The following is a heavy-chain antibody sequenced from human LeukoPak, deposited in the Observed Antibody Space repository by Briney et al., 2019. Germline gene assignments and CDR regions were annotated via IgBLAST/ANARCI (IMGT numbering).Heavy chain of an antibody. CDR2: TSYSGST. D-gene: IGHD4-11*01. Sequence: SETLSLTCTVSGGSISSYYWTWIRQPPGKGLEYIGYTSYSGSTNYNPSLKSRVTISVDTSKNQFSLMLSSVTAADSAVYYCARRRLGNYDLDYWGQGTLVTVFS. V-gene: IGHV4-59*08. CDR1: GGSISSYY. J-gene: IGHJ4*02. CDR3: ARRRLGNYDLDY.